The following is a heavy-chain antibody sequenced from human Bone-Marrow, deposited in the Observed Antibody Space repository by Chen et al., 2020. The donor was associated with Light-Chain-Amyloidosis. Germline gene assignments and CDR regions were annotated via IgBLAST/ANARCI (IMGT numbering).Heavy chain of an antibody. D-gene: IGHD4-17*01. J-gene: IGHJ4*02. CDR2: INPSGGST. V-gene: IGHV1-46*01. CDR1: GYTFTSHY. Sequence: QVQLVQSGAEVKKPGASVKVSCKASGYTFTSHYIHWVRQAPGQGLEWMGMINPSGGSTRYAQKFQDRVTMTRDTSTSTIYMELSSLKSEDTAVYYCARLPMTVMGTNYFDYWGQGTLVTVSS. CDR3: ARLPMTVMGTNYFDY.